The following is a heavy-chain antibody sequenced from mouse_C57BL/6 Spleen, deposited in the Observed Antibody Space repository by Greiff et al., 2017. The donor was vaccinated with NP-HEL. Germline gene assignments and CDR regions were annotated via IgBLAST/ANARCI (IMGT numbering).Heavy chain of an antibody. J-gene: IGHJ4*01. CDR3: ARGRPYYGERYYAMDY. CDR2: INPSTGGT. Sequence: EVQLQQSGPELVKPGASVKISCKASGYSFTGYYMNWVKQSPEKSLEWIGEINPSTGGTTYNQKFKAKATLTVDKSSSTAYMQLKILTSEDSAVYYCARGRPYYGERYYAMDYWGQGTSVTVSS. D-gene: IGHD2-13*01. CDR1: GYSFTGYY. V-gene: IGHV1-42*01.